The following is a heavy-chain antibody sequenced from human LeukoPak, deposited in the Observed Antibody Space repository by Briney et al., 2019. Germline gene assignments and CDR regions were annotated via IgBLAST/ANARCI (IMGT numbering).Heavy chain of an antibody. CDR1: GFTLSSYS. CDR3: AKEGADRIAVPDY. CDR2: SSYDGRNK. D-gene: IGHD6-19*01. V-gene: IGHV3-30*18. J-gene: IGHJ4*02. Sequence: GGSLRLSRAASGFTLSSYSMNWVRQAPGKGLEWVAVSSYDGRNKYYADSVKGRFTISRDNSKNTLYLQMNSLRSEDSAVYSCAKEGADRIAVPDYWGQGTLVTVSS.